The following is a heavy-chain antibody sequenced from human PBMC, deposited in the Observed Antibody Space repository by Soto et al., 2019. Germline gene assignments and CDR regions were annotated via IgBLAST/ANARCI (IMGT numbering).Heavy chain of an antibody. Sequence: ASVKVSCKASGYTFTSYDINWVRRATGQGLEWMGWMNPNSGNTGYAQKFQGRVTMTRNTSISTAYMELSSLRSEDTAVYYCARRALAMGSIDYWGQGTLVTVSS. D-gene: IGHD6-13*01. J-gene: IGHJ4*02. CDR1: GYTFTSYD. CDR3: ARRALAMGSIDY. CDR2: MNPNSGNT. V-gene: IGHV1-8*01.